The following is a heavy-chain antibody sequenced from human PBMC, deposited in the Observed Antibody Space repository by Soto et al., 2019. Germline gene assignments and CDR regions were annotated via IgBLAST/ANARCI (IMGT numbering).Heavy chain of an antibody. Sequence: GESMKVSRRGSGYNFTNYCIRWMSKMPGKGLEWMGIIYPGDSDTRYSPSFQGQVTISADKSISTAYLQWSSMKASATAMYYSARHGHMATITSFDYWGQGTLVTVSS. CDR2: IYPGDSDT. D-gene: IGHD5-12*01. J-gene: IGHJ4*02. CDR1: GYNFTNYC. V-gene: IGHV5-51*01. CDR3: ARHGHMATITSFDY.